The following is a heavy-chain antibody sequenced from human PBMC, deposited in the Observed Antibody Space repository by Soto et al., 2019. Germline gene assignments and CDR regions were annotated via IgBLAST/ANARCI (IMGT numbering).Heavy chain of an antibody. Sequence: PGGSLRLSCAASGFTFSTYAMGCVRQAPGKGLEWVSSISGTLSTYYADSVKGQFTISRDNSKNTLYLQINSLRPDDTAVYFCAKGYSTGWSEGYFDYWGQGALVTVSS. J-gene: IGHJ4*02. CDR2: ISGTLST. D-gene: IGHD6-19*01. CDR1: GFTFSTYA. V-gene: IGHV3-23*01. CDR3: AKGYSTGWSEGYFDY.